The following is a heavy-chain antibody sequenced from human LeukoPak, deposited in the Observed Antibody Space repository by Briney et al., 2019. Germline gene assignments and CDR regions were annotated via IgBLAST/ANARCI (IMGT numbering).Heavy chain of an antibody. D-gene: IGHD3-10*01. J-gene: IGHJ4*02. V-gene: IGHV1-2*02. CDR2: INPNSGGT. Sequence: ASVKVSCKASGYTFTGYYMHWVRQAPGQGLEWMGWINPNSGGTNYAQKFQGRVTMTRDTSISTAYIELSRLRSDDTAVYYCARAEWFGELLSGYWGQGTLVTVSS. CDR1: GYTFTGYY. CDR3: ARAEWFGELLSGY.